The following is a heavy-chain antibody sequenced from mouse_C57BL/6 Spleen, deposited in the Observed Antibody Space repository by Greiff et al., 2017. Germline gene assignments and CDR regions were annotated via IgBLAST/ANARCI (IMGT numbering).Heavy chain of an antibody. J-gene: IGHJ4*01. V-gene: IGHV14-3*01. CDR3: ARGPITTVVATDAMDY. CDR2: IDPANGNT. D-gene: IGHD1-1*01. Sequence: VQLQQSVAELVRPGASVKLSCTASGFNIKNTYMHWVKQRPEQGLEWIGRIDPANGNTKYAPKFQGKATITADTSSNTAYLQLSSLTSEDTAIDYCARGPITTVVATDAMDYWGQGTSVTVSS. CDR1: GFNIKNTY.